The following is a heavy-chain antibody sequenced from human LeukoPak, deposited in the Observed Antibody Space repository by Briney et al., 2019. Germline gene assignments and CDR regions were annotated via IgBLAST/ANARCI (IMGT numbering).Heavy chain of an antibody. J-gene: IGHJ6*03. CDR3: ATSYDYYFFYMDV. CDR1: GASITSGSHY. V-gene: IGHV4-61*02. D-gene: IGHD2-21*01. CDR2: IHSSGST. Sequence: SQTLSLTCTVSGASITSGSHYWSWIRQPAGRGLEWIGRIHSSGSTIHNSSLKGRVTMSVDTSKNQFSLSLSSVTAADTAVYYCATSYDYYFFYMDVWGKGTTVTVSS.